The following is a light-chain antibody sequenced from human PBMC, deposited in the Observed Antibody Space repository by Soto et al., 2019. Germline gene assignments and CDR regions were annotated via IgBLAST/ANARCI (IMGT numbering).Light chain of an antibody. V-gene: IGKV3-15*01. CDR2: GAS. Sequence: ETVMTQSPATLSVSPGERATLSCRASQSVSSNLAWYQQRPGQAPRLLIYGASTRAAGIPARFSGSGSGTEFTLTISSLQSEDFAVYYCQQDNKWPLTFGGGTKV. CDR1: QSVSSN. J-gene: IGKJ4*01. CDR3: QQDNKWPLT.